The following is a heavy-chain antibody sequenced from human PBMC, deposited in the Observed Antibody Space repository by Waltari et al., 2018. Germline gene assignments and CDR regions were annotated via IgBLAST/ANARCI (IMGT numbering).Heavy chain of an antibody. D-gene: IGHD3-16*01. CDR2: ISEESNTI. J-gene: IGHJ4*02. CDR1: GFMVSWYS. Sequence: VQLVESGGAFVQPGDSLRLSCETSGFMVSWYSVNWVRQAPGNVPTWPASISEESNTISYALSVKARFTISRDNGEKSLFLQMNSLGDENTAVYYCARDHDWAFDHWGPGTRFTVSS. CDR3: ARDHDWAFDH. V-gene: IGHV3-48*02.